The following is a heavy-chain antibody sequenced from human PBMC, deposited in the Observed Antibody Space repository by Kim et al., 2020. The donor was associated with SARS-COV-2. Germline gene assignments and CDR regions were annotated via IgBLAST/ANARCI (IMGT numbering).Heavy chain of an antibody. D-gene: IGHD4-17*01. CDR3: AKHRGSGDFSTYHLDS. CDR1: GFSFSIYA. CDR2: ISGSGRSI. Sequence: GGSLRLSCAASGFSFSIYAMSWVRQPPGKGLEWVSLISGSGRSIFYADSVKGRFTISRDNSKNTLHLQMNTLRAEDTAIYYCAKHRGSGDFSTYHLDSWGQGALGTVSS. J-gene: IGHJ4*02. V-gene: IGHV3-23*01.